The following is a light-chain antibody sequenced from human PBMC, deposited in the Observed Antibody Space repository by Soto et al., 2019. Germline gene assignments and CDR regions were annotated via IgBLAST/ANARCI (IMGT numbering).Light chain of an antibody. V-gene: IGLV1-44*01. CDR1: SSNNGRHP. CDR2: GDN. J-gene: IGLJ1*01. Sequence: VLTHPPSPSGTPGPKVASSFCGGSSNNGRHPGHWYQQLPGTAPKLLHYGDNQRLSGVPDRSSASRSGASASLAISGLQSEDEATYYGASWDNSLNGLNVFGAGTKVTVL. CDR3: ASWDNSLNGLNV.